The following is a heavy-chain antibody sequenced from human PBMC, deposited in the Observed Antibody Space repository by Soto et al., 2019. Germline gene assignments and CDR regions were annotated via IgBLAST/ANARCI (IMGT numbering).Heavy chain of an antibody. D-gene: IGHD1-26*01. CDR2: MYHSGSM. J-gene: IGHJ4*02. CDR3: ARDDDNGSDCDLAY. CDR1: GGSLSSGGYS. V-gene: IGHV4-30-2*01. Sequence: SETLSLTCAVSGGSLSSGGYSWSWIRQPPGKGLEWIGYMYHSGSMYYNPSLKSRVTISIDRSRNQFSLKLSSVTAADTAVYYCARDDDNGSDCDLAYWGQGALVTVSS.